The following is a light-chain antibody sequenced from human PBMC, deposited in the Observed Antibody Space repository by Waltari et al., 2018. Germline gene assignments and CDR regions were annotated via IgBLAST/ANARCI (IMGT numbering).Light chain of an antibody. CDR2: KDS. CDR1: ILAKHY. Sequence: YELTQTPSMSVSPGQTATITSYGDILAKHYGPRYQQKSGEAPVLIIYKDSERPSGIPERFSGSSSGTTVTLTISDVQSEDEADYYCQSTVSSGTYTGLFGGGTKLNVL. J-gene: IGLJ2*01. V-gene: IGLV3-25*03. CDR3: QSTVSSGTYTGL.